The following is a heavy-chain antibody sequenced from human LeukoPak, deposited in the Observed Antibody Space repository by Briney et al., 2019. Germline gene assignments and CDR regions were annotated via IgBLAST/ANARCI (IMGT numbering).Heavy chain of an antibody. Sequence: ASVKVSCKASGYTFTSYGISWVRQAPGQGLEWMGWISAYNGNTNYAQKLQGRVTMTTDTSTSTAYMELRSLRSDDTAVYYCARRYCSSTSCLNDAFDIRGQGTMVTVSS. CDR3: ARRYCSSTSCLNDAFDI. D-gene: IGHD2-2*01. CDR2: ISAYNGNT. CDR1: GYTFTSYG. J-gene: IGHJ3*02. V-gene: IGHV1-18*01.